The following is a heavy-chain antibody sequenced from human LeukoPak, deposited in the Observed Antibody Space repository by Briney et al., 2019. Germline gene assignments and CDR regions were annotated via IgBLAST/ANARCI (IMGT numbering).Heavy chain of an antibody. CDR3: GRGGSSGVDY. V-gene: IGHV1-3*04. CDR1: GYTFTRNA. D-gene: IGHD2-15*01. CDR2: IYTHNGDT. J-gene: IGHJ4*02. Sequence: GASVKVSCKTSGYTFTRNAVHWVRQALGQRLEWMGYIYTHNGDTKYSQKFQGRVTLTRDTSASTVYVELSSLTSEDTAVYYCGRGGSSGVDYWGQGTLVTVSS.